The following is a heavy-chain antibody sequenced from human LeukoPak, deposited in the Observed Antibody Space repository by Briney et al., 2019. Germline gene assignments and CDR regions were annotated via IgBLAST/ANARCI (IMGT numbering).Heavy chain of an antibody. Sequence: SETLSLTCTVSGGSISSSSYYWSWIRQPPGKGLEWIGYIYYSGSTNYNPSLKSRVTISVDTSKNQFSLKLSSVTAADTAVYYCARGGSSWYPEIDYWGQGTLVTVSS. CDR3: ARGGSSWYPEIDY. D-gene: IGHD6-13*01. CDR1: GGSISSSSYY. CDR2: IYYSGST. V-gene: IGHV4-61*05. J-gene: IGHJ4*02.